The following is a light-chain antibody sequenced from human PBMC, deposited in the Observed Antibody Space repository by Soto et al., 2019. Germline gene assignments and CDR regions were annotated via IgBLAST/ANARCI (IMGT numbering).Light chain of an antibody. V-gene: IGKV3-15*01. J-gene: IGKJ1*01. CDR1: QSVSSN. Sequence: TQSPGAMALSPGRKRNLCCRASQSVSSNLAWYQQKPGQAPRLLIYGASTRATGIPDRGSGSGAGTEVTLTISSLKSEDVAVYYGQQYNNWPWTFGQGTKMDIK. CDR2: GAS. CDR3: QQYNNWPWT.